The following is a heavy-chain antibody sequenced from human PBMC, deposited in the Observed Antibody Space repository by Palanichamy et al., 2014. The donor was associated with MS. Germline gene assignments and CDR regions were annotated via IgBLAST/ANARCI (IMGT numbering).Heavy chain of an antibody. V-gene: IGHV3-21*01. CDR1: GFIFNTYS. Sequence: EVQLVESGGGLVKPGGSLRLPCAASGFIFNTYSMNWVRQAPGKGLEWVSSISYNSDDIYYADSVNGRFTISRDNAKNSLYLQMNGLRAEDTAVYYCARPQGSYHLWRGFDQWGLGTLVTVSS. CDR3: ARPQGSYHLWRGFDQ. J-gene: IGHJ4*02. D-gene: IGHD3-3*02. CDR2: ISYNSDDI.